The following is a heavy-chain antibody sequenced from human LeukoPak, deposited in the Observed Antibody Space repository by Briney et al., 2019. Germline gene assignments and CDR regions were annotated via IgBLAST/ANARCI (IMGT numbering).Heavy chain of an antibody. Sequence: PSETLSLTCVVSGYSISNNYFWGWIRPSPGKGLEWIGTVSRSGTTYYNPSLKSRVIISIDTSKNQFSLKLISMTAADTAAYYCTRLVPAWEGGGSNYWGRGTLVTVSS. CDR2: VSRSGTT. D-gene: IGHD1-26*01. V-gene: IGHV4-38-2*01. CDR3: TRLVPAWEGGGSNY. J-gene: IGHJ4*01. CDR1: GYSISNNYF.